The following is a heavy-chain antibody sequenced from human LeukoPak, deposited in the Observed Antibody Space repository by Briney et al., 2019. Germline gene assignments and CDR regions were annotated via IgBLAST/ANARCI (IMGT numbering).Heavy chain of an antibody. V-gene: IGHV4-39*07. CDR1: GGSISSSSYY. J-gene: IGHJ3*02. CDR3: ARDHFDPGLAFSVGGDAFDI. D-gene: IGHD4-23*01. CDR2: IYYSGST. Sequence: SETLSLTCTVSGGSISSSSYYWGWTRQPPGKGLEWIGSIYYSGSTYYNPSLKSRVTISVDTSKNQFSLKLSSVTAADTAVYYCARDHFDPGLAFSVGGDAFDIWGQGTMVTVSS.